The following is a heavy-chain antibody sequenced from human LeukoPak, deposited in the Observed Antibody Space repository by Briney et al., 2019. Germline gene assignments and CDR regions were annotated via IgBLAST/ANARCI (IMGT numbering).Heavy chain of an antibody. V-gene: IGHV3-23*01. CDR2: IDGSGGST. D-gene: IGHD6-13*01. J-gene: IGHJ5*01. Sequence: GGSLRLSCAASGFTFNSQAMSWVRQAPGKGLEWVSAIDGSGGSTYYADSVKGRFTISRDNSKNTLYLQMNSLRADDTAIYYCAKDGGPRYSSSWYGPNWIESWGQGTLVAVSS. CDR3: AKDGGPRYSSSWYGPNWIES. CDR1: GFTFNSQA.